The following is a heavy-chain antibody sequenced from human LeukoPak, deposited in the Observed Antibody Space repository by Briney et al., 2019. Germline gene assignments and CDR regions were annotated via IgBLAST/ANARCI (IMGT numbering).Heavy chain of an antibody. CDR1: GDSVTSNTAA. D-gene: IGHD2-21*01. Sequence: SQTLSLTCAISGDSVTSNTAAWNWIRQSPSRGLEWLGRTYYRSKWYDDYAVSVKSRITINPDTSKNQFSLQLNSVTPDDAAVYYCAKDCGFGLNGFDPWGQGTLVTVSS. CDR3: AKDCGFGLNGFDP. J-gene: IGHJ5*02. CDR2: TYYRSKWYD. V-gene: IGHV6-1*01.